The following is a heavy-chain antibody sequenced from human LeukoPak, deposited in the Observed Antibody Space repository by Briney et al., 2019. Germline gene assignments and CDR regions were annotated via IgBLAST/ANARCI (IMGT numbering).Heavy chain of an antibody. CDR1: GFPFSSYW. D-gene: IGHD5-12*01. V-gene: IGHV3-7*04. CDR3: TRVGYIDEGIDY. CDR2: IKQDGSKK. J-gene: IGHJ4*02. Sequence: GESLRLTCVASGFPFSSYWMTWVRQAPGKGLEWVANIKQDGSKKSYVDSVKGRFTISRDNAKNSLYLQMNSLRAEDTAIYYCTRVGYIDEGIDYWGQGTLVTVSS.